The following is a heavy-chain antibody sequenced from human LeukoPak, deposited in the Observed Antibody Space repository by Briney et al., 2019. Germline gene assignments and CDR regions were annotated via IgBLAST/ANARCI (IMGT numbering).Heavy chain of an antibody. V-gene: IGHV3-9*01. Sequence: SLRLSCEASGFTFNNYAMHWVRQAPGKGLEWVSGISWDRGTTGYGDSVKGRFTISRDNAKNSLYLQMNSLRAEDTAVYYCARDRYSGSLWDFDYWGQGTLVTVSS. CDR1: GFTFNNYA. D-gene: IGHD1-26*01. CDR2: ISWDRGTT. CDR3: ARDRYSGSLWDFDY. J-gene: IGHJ4*02.